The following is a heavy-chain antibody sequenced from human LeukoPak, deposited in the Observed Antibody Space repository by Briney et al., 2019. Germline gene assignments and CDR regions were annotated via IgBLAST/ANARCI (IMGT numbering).Heavy chain of an antibody. J-gene: IGHJ5*02. CDR1: GASISSYY. CDR3: ARVLLSSGYST. CDR2: VYYSGFN. D-gene: IGHD3-22*01. V-gene: IGHV4-59*01. Sequence: SETLSLTCSVSGASISSYYYNWIRQPTGKGLEWIGYVYYSGFNNYNPSLKSRINISLDKPKKQFSLRVSSVTAAHRAVYLCARVLLSSGYSTWGQGTLVTVSS.